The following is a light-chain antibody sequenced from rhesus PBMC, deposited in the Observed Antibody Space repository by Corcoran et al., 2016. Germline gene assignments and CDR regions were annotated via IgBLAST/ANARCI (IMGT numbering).Light chain of an antibody. J-gene: IGLJ1*01. CDR1: SNDVGDYDY. CDR3: SSYAGSNTYI. V-gene: IGLV2-23*01. Sequence: QAALTPPPSVSGSPGPPVTISCTGTSNDVGDYDYVSWYQQHPATAPKLMIYEISTRPSGVSDRFSGSKSGNTASLTISGLQSEDEADYYCSSYAGSNTYIFGAGTRLTVL. CDR2: EIS.